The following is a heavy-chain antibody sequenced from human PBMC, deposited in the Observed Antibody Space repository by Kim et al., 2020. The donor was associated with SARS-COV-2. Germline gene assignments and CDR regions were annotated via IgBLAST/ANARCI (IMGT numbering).Heavy chain of an antibody. CDR2: ISGSGGST. V-gene: IGHV3-23*01. CDR3: AKGFKGSIAAPFDAFDI. D-gene: IGHD6-6*01. Sequence: GGSLRLSCAASGFTFSSYAMSWVRQAPGKGLEWVSAISGSGGSTYYADSVKGRFTISRDNSKNTLYLQMNSLRVEDTAVYYCAKGFKGSIAAPFDAFDIWGQGTMVTVSS. CDR1: GFTFSSYA. J-gene: IGHJ3*02.